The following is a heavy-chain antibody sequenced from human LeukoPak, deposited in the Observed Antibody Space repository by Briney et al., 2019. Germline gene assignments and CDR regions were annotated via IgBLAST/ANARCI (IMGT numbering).Heavy chain of an antibody. CDR3: ARVSGYSSGWYDH. J-gene: IGHJ5*02. CDR2: ISSSSSYI. D-gene: IGHD6-19*01. CDR1: GFTFSSYS. Sequence: GGSLRLSCAASGFTFSSYSMNWVRQAPGKGLEWVSSISSSSSYIYYADSVKGRFTISRDNAKNSLYLQMNSLRAEDTAVYYCARVSGYSSGWYDHWGQGTLVTVSS. V-gene: IGHV3-21*01.